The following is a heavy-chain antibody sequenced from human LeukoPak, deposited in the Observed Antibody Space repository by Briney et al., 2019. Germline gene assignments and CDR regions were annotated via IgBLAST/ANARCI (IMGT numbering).Heavy chain of an antibody. V-gene: IGHV4-39*01. D-gene: IGHD3-9*01. J-gene: IGHJ4*02. CDR2: IYYSGNT. CDR3: ARQGYYDILTGYYILSFDY. CDR1: GGSISSNTYY. Sequence: SETLSLTCTVSGGSISSNTYYWGWIRQPPGKGLEWIGNIYYSGNTYYNPSLKSRVTISVDTSKNQFSLKLSSVTAADTAVYYCARQGYYDILTGYYILSFDYWGQGTLVTVSS.